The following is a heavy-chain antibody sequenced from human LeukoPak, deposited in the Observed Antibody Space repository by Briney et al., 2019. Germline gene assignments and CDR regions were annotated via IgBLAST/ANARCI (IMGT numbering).Heavy chain of an antibody. V-gene: IGHV4-61*02. CDR3: ARGYSGYDSFFDY. Sequence: SQTLSLTCTVSGGSISSGSYYWSWIRQPAGKGLEWIGRIYTSGSTNYNPSLKSRVTISVDTSKNQFSLKLSSVTAAVTAVYYCARGYSGYDSFFDYWGQGTLVTVSS. CDR1: GGSISSGSYY. J-gene: IGHJ4*02. CDR2: IYTSGST. D-gene: IGHD5-12*01.